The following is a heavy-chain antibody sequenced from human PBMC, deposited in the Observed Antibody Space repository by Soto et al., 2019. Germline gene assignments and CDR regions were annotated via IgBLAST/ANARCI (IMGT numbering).Heavy chain of an antibody. CDR1: GVTFTRYS. CDR2: ISSTTNYI. CDR3: ARESEDLTSNFDY. J-gene: IGHJ4*02. Sequence: GGSLRLSCAASGVTFTRYSMNWVRQAPGEGLEWVSSISSTTNYIYYGDSMKGRFTISRDNAKNSLYLEMNSLRAEDTAVYYCARESEDLTSNFDYWGQGTLVTVSS. V-gene: IGHV3-21*06.